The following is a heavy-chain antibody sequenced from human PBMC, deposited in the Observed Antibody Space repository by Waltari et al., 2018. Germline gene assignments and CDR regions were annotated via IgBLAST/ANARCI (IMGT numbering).Heavy chain of an antibody. CDR1: GYSISSGYY. Sequence: QVQLQESGPGLVKPSETLSLTCAVSGYSISSGYYWGWIRQPPGKGLEWIGSIDHSGSTYYNPSLKSRVTISVDTSKNQFSLKLSSVTAADTAVYYCARPITATAAGLLGWFDPWGQGTLVTVSS. V-gene: IGHV4-38-2*01. J-gene: IGHJ5*02. D-gene: IGHD6-13*01. CDR3: ARPITATAAGLLGWFDP. CDR2: IDHSGST.